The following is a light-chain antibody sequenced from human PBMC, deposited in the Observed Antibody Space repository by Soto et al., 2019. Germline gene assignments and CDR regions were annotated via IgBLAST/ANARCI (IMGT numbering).Light chain of an antibody. V-gene: IGLV2-23*02. J-gene: IGLJ3*02. CDR1: NSDVGSFNL. CDR3: SSYAGNSPLRV. Sequence: QSALTQPASVSGSPGQSITISCTGTNSDVGSFNLVSWYQHHPGKAPELILYEVSQRPSGVSSRFSGSKSGNTASLTISGLQAEDEADYYCSSYAGNSPLRVFGGGTKLTVL. CDR2: EVS.